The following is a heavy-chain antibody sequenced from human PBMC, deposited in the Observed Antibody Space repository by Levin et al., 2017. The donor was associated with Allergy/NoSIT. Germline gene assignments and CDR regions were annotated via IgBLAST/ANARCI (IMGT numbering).Heavy chain of an antibody. V-gene: IGHV3-7*01. CDR3: ATEGSLYGGFDC. CDR1: GFIFSGYW. D-gene: IGHD4-23*01. J-gene: IGHJ4*02. Sequence: GESLKISCAASGFIFSGYWMSWVRQAPGKGLEWVANIKQDGSQQYYLGSVKGRFTISRDNAKNALYLQMNSLKAEDTAVYYCATEGSLYGGFDCWGQGTLVTVSS. CDR2: IKQDGSQQ.